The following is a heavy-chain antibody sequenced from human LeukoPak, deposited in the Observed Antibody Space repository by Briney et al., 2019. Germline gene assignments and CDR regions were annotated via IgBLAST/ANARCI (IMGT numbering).Heavy chain of an antibody. Sequence: ASVKVSCKASGYTFTGYYMHWVRQAPGQGLEWMGWINPNSGGTNYAQKFQGRVTMTRDTSISTAYMELSRPRSDDTAVYYCARQSVDSSGYQSWGQGTLVTVSS. CDR2: INPNSGGT. V-gene: IGHV1-2*02. CDR1: GYTFTGYY. J-gene: IGHJ4*02. CDR3: ARQSVDSSGYQS. D-gene: IGHD3-22*01.